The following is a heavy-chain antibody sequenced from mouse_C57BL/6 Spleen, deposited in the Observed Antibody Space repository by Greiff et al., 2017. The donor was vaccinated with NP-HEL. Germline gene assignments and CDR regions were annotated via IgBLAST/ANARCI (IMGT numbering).Heavy chain of an antibody. CDR2: IWSDGST. Sequence: VKLVESGPGLVAPSQSLSITCTVSGFSLTSYGVHWVRQPPGKGLEWLVVIWSDGSTTYNSALKSRLSISKDNSKSQVFLKMNRLQTDDTAMYDCARHQGYYDYEDAMDYWGQGTSVTVSS. CDR1: GFSLTSYG. CDR3: ARHQGYYDYEDAMDY. D-gene: IGHD2-4*01. J-gene: IGHJ4*01. V-gene: IGHV2-6-1*01.